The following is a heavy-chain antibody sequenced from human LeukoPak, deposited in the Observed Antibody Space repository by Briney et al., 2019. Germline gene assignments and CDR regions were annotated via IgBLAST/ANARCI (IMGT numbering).Heavy chain of an antibody. CDR1: GFTFSSYG. CDR2: INWNGGDT. D-gene: IGHD3-16*02. Sequence: GGSLRLSCAASGFTFSSYGMSWVRQAPGKVLEWVSGINWNGGDTGYADSVKGRFTISRDNAKNSLYLQMNSLRAEDTALYYCARGSGSYRQYFDYWGQGTLVTVSS. CDR3: ARGSGSYRQYFDY. V-gene: IGHV3-20*04. J-gene: IGHJ4*02.